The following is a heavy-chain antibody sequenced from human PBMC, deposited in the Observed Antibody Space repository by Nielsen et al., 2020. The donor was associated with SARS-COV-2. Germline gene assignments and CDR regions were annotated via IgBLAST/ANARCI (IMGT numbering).Heavy chain of an antibody. J-gene: IGHJ2*01. Sequence: SQTLSLTCAVSGGSFSGYYWSWIRQSPGKGLEWIGEINHSGSPIYNSSLKSRVTISVDTSQNHFSLKLSSVTAADTAVYYCAREPPIAAAGTGVWYFDLWGRGTLVTVSS. V-gene: IGHV4-34*01. D-gene: IGHD6-13*01. CDR3: AREPPIAAAGTGVWYFDL. CDR2: INHSGSP. CDR1: GGSFSGYY.